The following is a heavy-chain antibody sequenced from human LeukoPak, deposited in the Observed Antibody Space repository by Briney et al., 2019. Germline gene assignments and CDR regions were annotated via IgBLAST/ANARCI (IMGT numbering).Heavy chain of an antibody. CDR3: AGVIGYYPEYFQH. Sequence: PSEALSLTCTVSGGSISSSSYYWGWIRQPPGKGLEWIGSIYYSGSTYYNPSLKSRVTISVDTSKNQFSLKLSSVTAADTAVYYCAGVIGYYPEYFQHWGQGTLVTVSS. CDR1: GGSISSSSYY. CDR2: IYYSGST. D-gene: IGHD3-22*01. V-gene: IGHV4-39*07. J-gene: IGHJ1*01.